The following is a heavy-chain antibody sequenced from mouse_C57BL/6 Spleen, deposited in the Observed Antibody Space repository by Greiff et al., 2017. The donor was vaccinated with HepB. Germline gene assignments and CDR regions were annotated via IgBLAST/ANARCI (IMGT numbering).Heavy chain of an antibody. D-gene: IGHD1-1*01. V-gene: IGHV1-18*01. Sequence: EVQLVESGPELVKPGASVKIPCKASGYTFTDYNMDWVKQSHGKSLEWIGDINPNNGGTIYNQKFKGKATLTVDKSSSTAYMELRSLTSEDTAVYYCASSHYYGSSYLAYWGQGTLVTVSA. CDR2: INPNNGGT. CDR3: ASSHYYGSSYLAY. J-gene: IGHJ3*01. CDR1: GYTFTDYN.